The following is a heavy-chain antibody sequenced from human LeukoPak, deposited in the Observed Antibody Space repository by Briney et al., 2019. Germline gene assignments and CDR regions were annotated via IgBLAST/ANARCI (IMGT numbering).Heavy chain of an antibody. V-gene: IGHV3-21*01. CDR3: ARDPSTIAVAGTYVC. Sequence: GGSLRLSCAASGFTFSSYSMNWVRQAPGKGLEWVSSISSSSSYIYYADSVRGRFTISRDNAKNSLYLQMNSLRAEDTAVYYCARDPSTIAVAGTYVCWGQGTLVTVSS. J-gene: IGHJ4*02. CDR1: GFTFSSYS. CDR2: ISSSSSYI. D-gene: IGHD6-19*01.